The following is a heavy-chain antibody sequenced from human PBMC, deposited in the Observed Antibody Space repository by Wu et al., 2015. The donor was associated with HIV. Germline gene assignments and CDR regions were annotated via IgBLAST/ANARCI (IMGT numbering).Heavy chain of an antibody. CDR2: INPNSGGT. CDR1: GYTFTAYY. D-gene: IGHD6-13*01. Sequence: QVQLVQSGAEVKKPGASVKVSCKASGYTFTAYYMHWVRQAPGQGLEWMGWINPNSGGTNYAQKFQDRVTMTRDTSISTAYMELRSLRSDDTAVYYCAREPLAAAGDYWYFDLWGRGTLVTVSS. J-gene: IGHJ2*01. V-gene: IGHV1-2*02. CDR3: AREPLAAAGDYWYFDL.